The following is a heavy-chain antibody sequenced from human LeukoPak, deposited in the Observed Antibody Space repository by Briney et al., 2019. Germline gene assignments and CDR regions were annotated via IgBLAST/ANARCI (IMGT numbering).Heavy chain of an antibody. CDR2: INPNSGGT. D-gene: IGHD2-21*02. CDR3: ARDPGRRVTLYFDY. CDR1: GYTFTGYY. Sequence: GASVKVSCKASGYTFTGYYMHWVRQAPGQGLEWMGWINPNSGGTNYAQKFQGRVTMTRDTSISTAYMELSRLRSDDTAVYYCARDPGRRVTLYFDYWGQGTLVTVSS. J-gene: IGHJ4*02. V-gene: IGHV1-2*02.